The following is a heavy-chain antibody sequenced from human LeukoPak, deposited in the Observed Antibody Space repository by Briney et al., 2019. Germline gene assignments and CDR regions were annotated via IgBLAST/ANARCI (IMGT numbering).Heavy chain of an antibody. D-gene: IGHD3-10*01. V-gene: IGHV4-59*08. CDR1: GGSISSYY. J-gene: IGHJ4*02. CDR2: IYYSGST. CDR3: ARGRGWVVRGVIITGFDY. Sequence: PSETLSLTCTVSGGSISSYYWSWIRQPPGMGLEWIGYIYYSGSTNYNPSLKSRVTISVDTSKNQFSLKLSSVTAADTAVYYCARGRGWVVRGVIITGFDYWGQGTLVTVSS.